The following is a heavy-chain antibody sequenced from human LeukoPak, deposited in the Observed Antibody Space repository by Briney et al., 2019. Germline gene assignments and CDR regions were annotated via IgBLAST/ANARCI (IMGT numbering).Heavy chain of an antibody. D-gene: IGHD3-10*01. CDR1: GGSFSGYY. J-gene: IGHJ5*02. CDR2: INRGGDT. CDR3: ARHQPYLPHSTMVRGDKTKTAWFDP. Sequence: SETLSVTCAVYGGSFSGYYWSWIRQPPGKGLEWIGEINRGGDTKYTPSLKSRVTISVDTSKNQFSLNLTSVTAADTAVYYCARHQPYLPHSTMVRGDKTKTAWFDPWGQGTLVTVSS. V-gene: IGHV4-34*01.